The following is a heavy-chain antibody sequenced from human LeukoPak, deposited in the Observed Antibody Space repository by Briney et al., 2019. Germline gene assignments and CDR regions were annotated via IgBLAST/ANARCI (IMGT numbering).Heavy chain of an antibody. CDR1: GFTFSSYS. V-gene: IGHV3-21*01. CDR3: ARVRDGYSFDY. J-gene: IGHJ4*02. CDR2: ISSSSYI. Sequence: GGSLRLSCAASGFTFSSYSMNWVRQAPGKGLEWVSSISSSSYIYYADSVKGRFTISRDNAKNSLYLQMNSLRAEDTAVYYCARVRDGYSFDYWGQGTLVTVSS. D-gene: IGHD5-24*01.